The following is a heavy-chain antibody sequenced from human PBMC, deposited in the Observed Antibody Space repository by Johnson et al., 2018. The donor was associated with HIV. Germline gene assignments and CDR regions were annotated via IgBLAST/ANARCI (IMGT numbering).Heavy chain of an antibody. CDR1: GFTVSSNY. CDR3: AKEVWRGGISVAIDAFDI. J-gene: IGHJ3*02. CDR2: IYSGGST. Sequence: VQLMESGGGLVKPGGSLRLSCAASGFTVSSNYMSWVRQAPGKGLEWVSVIYSGGSTYYADSVKGRFTISRDNSKNTLYLQMKSLRAEDTAVYYCAKEVWRGGISVAIDAFDIWGQGTMVTVSS. V-gene: IGHV3-66*01. D-gene: IGHD6-19*01.